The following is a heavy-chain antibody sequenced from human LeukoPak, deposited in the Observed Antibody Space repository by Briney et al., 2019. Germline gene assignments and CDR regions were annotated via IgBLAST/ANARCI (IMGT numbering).Heavy chain of an antibody. D-gene: IGHD4-17*01. J-gene: IGHJ3*02. CDR1: GFSFSNYW. CDR3: ASRGLRVDYGFAFDI. CDR2: IKKDGSEK. Sequence: QSGGSLRLSCAASGFSFSNYWMAWIRQAPGKGLEWVAIIKKDGSEKYYVDSMKGRFTISRDNAKNSLYLQMNSLRAEDTAVYYCASRGLRVDYGFAFDIWGQGTMVTVSS. V-gene: IGHV3-7*03.